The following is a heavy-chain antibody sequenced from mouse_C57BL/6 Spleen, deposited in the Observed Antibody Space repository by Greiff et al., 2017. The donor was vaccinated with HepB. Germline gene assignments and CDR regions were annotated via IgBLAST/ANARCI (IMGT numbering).Heavy chain of an antibody. Sequence: EVMLVESGEGLVKPGGSLKLSCAASGFTFSSYAMSWVRQTPEKRLEWVAYISSGGDYIYYADTVKGRFTISRDNARNTLYLQMSSLKSEDTAMYYCTREGIYDGYYDYSDYWGQGTTLTVSS. CDR1: GFTFSSYA. J-gene: IGHJ2*01. D-gene: IGHD2-3*01. CDR3: TREGIYDGYYDYSDY. V-gene: IGHV5-9-1*02. CDR2: ISSGGDYI.